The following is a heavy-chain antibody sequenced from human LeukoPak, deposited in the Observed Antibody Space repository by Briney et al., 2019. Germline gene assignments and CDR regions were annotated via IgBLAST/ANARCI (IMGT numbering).Heavy chain of an antibody. D-gene: IGHD2-2*02. CDR3: ARLGYCSSTSCYTPVDY. CDR2: INHSVST. Sequence: PSESLSLTCAVYGRSFSGYYWGWIRQPPGKGLEWIGEINHSVSTNYNPSLKSRVTISVDTSKNQFSLKLSSVTAADTAVYYCARLGYCSSTSCYTPVDYWGQGTLVTVSS. V-gene: IGHV4-34*01. CDR1: GRSFSGYY. J-gene: IGHJ4*02.